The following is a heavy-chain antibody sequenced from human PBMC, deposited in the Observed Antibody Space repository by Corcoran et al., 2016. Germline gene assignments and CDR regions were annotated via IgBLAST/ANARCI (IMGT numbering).Heavy chain of an antibody. D-gene: IGHD2-8*01. J-gene: IGHJ4*02. CDR3: AKLMVGAAGPPNDY. V-gene: IGHV3-30*18. Sequence: QVQLVESGGGVVQPGRSLRLSCAASGFTFSSYGMHWVRQAPGKGLEWVAVISYDGSNKYYAASVKGRFTISRDNSKNTLYLQMNSLGAEDTAVYYCAKLMVGAAGPPNDYWGQGTLVTVSS. CDR1: GFTFSSYG. CDR2: ISYDGSNK.